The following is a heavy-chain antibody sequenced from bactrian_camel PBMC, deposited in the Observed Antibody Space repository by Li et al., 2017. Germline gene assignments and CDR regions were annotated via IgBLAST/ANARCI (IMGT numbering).Heavy chain of an antibody. CDR3: AATSDGWFGFWEH. V-gene: IGHV3-2*01. Sequence: HVQLVESGGGLVQPGGSLRLSCDVSELTSSLYYVSWVRQAPGKGLEWVSSIYNVGSSTFYEDSVKGRFTISRDDAEVTVTLQMDSLEADDTALYYCAATSDGWFGFWEHWGKGTQVTVS. CDR1: ELTSSLYY. D-gene: IGHD5*01. CDR2: IYNVGSST. J-gene: IGHJ4*01.